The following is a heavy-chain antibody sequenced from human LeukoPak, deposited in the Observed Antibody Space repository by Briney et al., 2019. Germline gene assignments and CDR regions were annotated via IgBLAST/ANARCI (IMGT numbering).Heavy chain of an antibody. V-gene: IGHV1-18*01. J-gene: IGHJ2*01. CDR1: GYTFTSYG. D-gene: IGHD6-13*01. CDR3: ARGVAAAGIRRTASNWYFDL. Sequence: ASVKVSCKASGYTFTSYGISWVRQAPGQGLEWMGWISAYNGNANYAQKLQGRVTMTTDTSTSTVYMELSSLRSEDTAVYYCARGVAAAGIRRTASNWYFDLWGRGTLVTVSS. CDR2: ISAYNGNA.